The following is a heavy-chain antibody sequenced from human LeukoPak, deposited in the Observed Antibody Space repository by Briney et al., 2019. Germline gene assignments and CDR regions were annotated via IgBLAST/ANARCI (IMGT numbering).Heavy chain of an antibody. CDR2: IYYRGST. D-gene: IGHD3-3*01. J-gene: IGHJ6*03. Sequence: SETLSLTCTVSGGSISSSSYYWGWIRQPPGKGLEWIGSIYYRGSTYYNPSLKSRVTISVDTSKNQFSLKLSSVTAADTAVYYCASQRSYDFWSGGADYYYYYMDVWGKGTTVTVSS. V-gene: IGHV4-39*01. CDR1: GGSISSSSYY. CDR3: ASQRSYDFWSGGADYYYYYMDV.